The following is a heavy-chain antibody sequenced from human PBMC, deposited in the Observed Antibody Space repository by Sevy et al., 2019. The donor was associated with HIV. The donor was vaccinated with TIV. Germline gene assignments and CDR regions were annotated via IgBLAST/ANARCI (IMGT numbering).Heavy chain of an antibody. CDR2: INQDGSEK. V-gene: IGHV3-7*01. CDR3: AREHITGSTPDFLHS. CDR1: GFTFSNYW. J-gene: IGHJ4*02. D-gene: IGHD1-7*01. Sequence: GGSLRLSCAASGFTFSNYWMSWVRQAPGKGLECVANINQDGSEKYYLDSVKGRFIVSRDNAKNSLYLQMNSLRAEDSAVYYCAREHITGSTPDFLHSGGEGTLVSVST.